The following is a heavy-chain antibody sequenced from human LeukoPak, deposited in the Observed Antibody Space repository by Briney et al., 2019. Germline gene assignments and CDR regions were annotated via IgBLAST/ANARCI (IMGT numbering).Heavy chain of an antibody. V-gene: IGHV3-23*01. J-gene: IGHJ4*02. CDR1: GFTFSSFA. CDR3: AKGVRGQLGDY. Sequence: GGSLRLSCAASGFTFSSFAMYWVRRAPGKGLEWISGIFGSGSTIYYADSVKGRFTISRDNSKNTVFLQMNSLRAEDTAIYYCAKGVRGQLGDYWGQGTLVTVSS. D-gene: IGHD6-13*01. CDR2: IFGSGSTI.